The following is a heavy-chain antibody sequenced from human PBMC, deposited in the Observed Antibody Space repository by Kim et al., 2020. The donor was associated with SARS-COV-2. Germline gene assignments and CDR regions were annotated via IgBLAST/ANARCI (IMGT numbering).Heavy chain of an antibody. Sequence: GESLKISCKGSGYSFTSYWIGWVRQMPGKGLEWMGIIYPGDSDTRYSPSFQGQVTISADKSISTAYLQWSSLKASDTAMYYCARPRGYSGYPGAFDIWGQGTMVTVSS. V-gene: IGHV5-51*01. J-gene: IGHJ3*02. CDR1: GYSFTSYW. D-gene: IGHD5-12*01. CDR2: IYPGDSDT. CDR3: ARPRGYSGYPGAFDI.